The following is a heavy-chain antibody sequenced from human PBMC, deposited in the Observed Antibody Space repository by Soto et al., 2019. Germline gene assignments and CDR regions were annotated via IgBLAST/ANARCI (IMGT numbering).Heavy chain of an antibody. CDR2: SSGSGGST. V-gene: IGHV3-23*01. Sequence: GGSLRLSGAASGFTFSSYAMSWVRQAPGKGLEGVAASSGSGGSTYYADSVKGRFTISKDNSKNTLYLQTNSLRAEDTAVYYCATDSNSSANYGGQVTPVTVSS. D-gene: IGHD6-6*01. CDR1: GFTFSSYA. J-gene: IGHJ4*02. CDR3: ATDSNSSANY.